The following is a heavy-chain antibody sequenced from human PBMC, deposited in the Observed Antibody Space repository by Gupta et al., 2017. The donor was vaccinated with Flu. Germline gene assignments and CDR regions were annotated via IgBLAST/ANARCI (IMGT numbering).Heavy chain of an antibody. CDR2: SKSKTDGGTT. CDR1: GFIFSNAW. J-gene: IGHJ4*02. V-gene: IGHV3-15*01. Sequence: EVQLVESGGGLVKPGGSLRLSCAASGFIFSNAWMSWVRQSPGKGLEWVGRSKSKTDGGTTDYAAPVKGRFTISRDDSKNTLYLQMNSLKPEDTAVYYCTTEEVGSWQHNVDYWGQGTLVTGSS. D-gene: IGHD6-13*01. CDR3: TTEEVGSWQHNVDY.